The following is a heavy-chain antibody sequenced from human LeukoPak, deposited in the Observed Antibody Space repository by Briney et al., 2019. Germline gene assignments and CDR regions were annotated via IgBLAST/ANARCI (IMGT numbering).Heavy chain of an antibody. J-gene: IGHJ4*02. Sequence: GGSLRLSCAASGFTFSSYDMHWVRQATGKGLEWVSAIGTAGDPYYPGSVKGRFTISRENAKNSLYLQMNSLRAGDTAVYYCARVKGDGDSYYFDYWGQGTLFTVSS. V-gene: IGHV3-13*05. CDR3: ARVKGDGDSYYFDY. CDR2: IGTAGDP. CDR1: GFTFSSYD. D-gene: IGHD4-17*01.